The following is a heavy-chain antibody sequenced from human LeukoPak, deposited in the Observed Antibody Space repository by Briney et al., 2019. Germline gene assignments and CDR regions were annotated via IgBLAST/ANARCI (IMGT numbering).Heavy chain of an antibody. D-gene: IGHD3-10*01. CDR3: TSYPMASQYCYYYYGMDV. CDR1: GFTLGDYA. CDR2: IRSKGYGVTT. Sequence: GGSLRLSCTASGFTLGDYAMCWVRNAPEKGLELVGFIRSKGYGVTTEYAASVKGTSTISRDESKSISYRQRNSLKTDDTAVYYCTSYPMASQYCYYYYGMDVWGQGTTVTVSS. J-gene: IGHJ6*02. V-gene: IGHV3-49*04.